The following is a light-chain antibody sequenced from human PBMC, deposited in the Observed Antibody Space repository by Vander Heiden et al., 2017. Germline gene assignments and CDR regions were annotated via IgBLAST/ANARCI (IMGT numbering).Light chain of an antibody. J-gene: IGLJ2*01. V-gene: IGLV1-40*01. Sequence: QSVLTQPPSVSGAPGQRVTISCTGRSSNIGAAYAVPWYQQLPGTAPKLLIYGNSNRPSGVPDRFSGSKSGTSASLAITGLQAEDEADYYCQSYDSSLSGHVVFGGGTKLTVL. CDR3: QSYDSSLSGHVV. CDR2: GNS. CDR1: SSNIGAAYA.